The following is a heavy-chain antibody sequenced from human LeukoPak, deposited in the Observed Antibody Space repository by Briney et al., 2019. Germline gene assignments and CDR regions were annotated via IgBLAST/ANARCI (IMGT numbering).Heavy chain of an antibody. J-gene: IGHJ5*02. Sequence: GASVKVSCKASGYILTDYYMHWVRQAPGQGLEWMGWINPNSGDTNYAQKFQGRVTMTRDTSISTVYMELRRLRYDDTAVYYCARGSGSYYKKSWFDPWGQGTLVTVSS. D-gene: IGHD3-10*01. CDR2: INPNSGDT. V-gene: IGHV1-2*02. CDR1: GYILTDYY. CDR3: ARGSGSYYKKSWFDP.